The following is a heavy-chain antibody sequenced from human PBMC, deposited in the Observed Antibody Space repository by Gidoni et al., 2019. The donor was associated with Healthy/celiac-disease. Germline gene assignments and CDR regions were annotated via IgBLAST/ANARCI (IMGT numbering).Heavy chain of an antibody. Sequence: QMQLVQSGPEVKKPGTSVKVSCKASGFTFTSSAMQWVRQARGQRLEWIGWIVVGSGNTNYAQKFQERVTITRDMSTRTAYMELSSLRSEDTAVYYCAVSLQYYDFWSGYLNAFDIWGQGTMVTVSS. CDR1: GFTFTSSA. J-gene: IGHJ3*02. CDR2: IVVGSGNT. D-gene: IGHD3-3*01. V-gene: IGHV1-58*02. CDR3: AVSLQYYDFWSGYLNAFDI.